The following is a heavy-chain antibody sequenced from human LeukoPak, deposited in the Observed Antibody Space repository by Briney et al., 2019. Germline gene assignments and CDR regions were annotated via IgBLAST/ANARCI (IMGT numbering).Heavy chain of an antibody. D-gene: IGHD3-22*01. CDR1: GYTFTSYG. CDR3: ARGGYYDSSGYYTTPSVPFDP. V-gene: IGHV1-18*01. CDR2: IGAYNGNT. J-gene: IGHJ5*02. Sequence: ASVKVSCKASGYTFTSYGISWVRQAPGQGLEWMGWIGAYNGNTNYAQKLQGRVTMTTDTSTSTAYMELRSLRSDDTAVYYCARGGYYDSSGYYTTPSVPFDPWGQGTLVTVSS.